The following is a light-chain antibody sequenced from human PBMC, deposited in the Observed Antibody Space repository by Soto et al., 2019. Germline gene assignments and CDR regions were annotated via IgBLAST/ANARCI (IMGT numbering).Light chain of an antibody. J-gene: IGLJ1*01. CDR3: QSYDRSLSGAF. V-gene: IGLV2-14*01. Sequence: QSALTQPASVSGSPGQSITISCTGTSSDVGGYNYVAWYQQHPGKAPKLIIYGVTNRPSGVSNRFSGSKSGNTASLTISGLQAEDEADYYCQSYDRSLSGAFFGTGTKLTVL. CDR2: GVT. CDR1: SSDVGGYNY.